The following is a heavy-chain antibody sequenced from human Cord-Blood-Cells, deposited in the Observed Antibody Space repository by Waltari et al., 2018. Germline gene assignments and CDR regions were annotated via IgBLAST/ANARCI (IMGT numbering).Heavy chain of an antibody. J-gene: IGHJ5*02. CDR2: TYYRSKWYN. CDR1: GDSASSNCLA. V-gene: IGHV6-1*01. Sequence: QVQLQQSGPGLVKPSQTLSLTCAISGDSASSNCLAWHRLRQSPSRGLEWLGRTYYRSKWYNDYAVSVKSRITINPDTSKNQFSLQLNSVTPEDTAVYYCARAVQQLVVKNWFDPWGQGTLVTVSS. CDR3: ARAVQQLVVKNWFDP. D-gene: IGHD6-6*01.